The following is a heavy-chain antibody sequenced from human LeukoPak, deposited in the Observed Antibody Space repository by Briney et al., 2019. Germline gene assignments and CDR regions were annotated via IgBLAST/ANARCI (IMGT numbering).Heavy chain of an antibody. V-gene: IGHV3-74*01. J-gene: IGHJ6*03. CDR3: IRTLIVATSPYMDV. D-gene: IGHD5-12*01. CDR2: VNGDGTGT. CDR1: GFTFSSYW. Sequence: GGSLRLSCAASGFTFSSYWMHWVRQAPGKGLEWVSRVNGDGTGTTYADSVEGRFTIPRDNAKNTVYLQMNSLRAEDTAIYYCIRTLIVATSPYMDVWGKGTTVTVSS.